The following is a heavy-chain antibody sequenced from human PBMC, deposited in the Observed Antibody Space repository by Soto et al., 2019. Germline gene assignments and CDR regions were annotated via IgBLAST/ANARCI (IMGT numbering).Heavy chain of an antibody. CDR3: ARPDSSSWYVAFDS. Sequence: LKISCKGSGYSFTSYWIGWVRQMPGKGLEWMGIIYPGDSDTRYSPSFQGQVTISADKSISTAYLQRSSLKASDTAMYYCARPDSSSWYVAFDSWGQGTMVTVSS. CDR2: IYPGDSDT. D-gene: IGHD6-13*01. V-gene: IGHV5-51*01. J-gene: IGHJ3*02. CDR1: GYSFTSYW.